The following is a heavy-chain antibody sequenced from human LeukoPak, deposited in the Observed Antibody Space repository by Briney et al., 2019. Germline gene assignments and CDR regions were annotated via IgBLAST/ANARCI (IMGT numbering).Heavy chain of an antibody. CDR1: GGSISSSSYY. D-gene: IGHD3-3*01. CDR2: IYYSGST. V-gene: IGHV4-39*01. Sequence: PSETLSLTCTVSGGSISSSSYYWGWIRQPPGKGLEWIGSIYYSGSTYYNPSPKSRVTISVDTPKNQFSLKLSSVTAADTAVYYCARHAPITIFGVVTVFDYWGQGTLVTVSS. CDR3: ARHAPITIFGVVTVFDY. J-gene: IGHJ4*02.